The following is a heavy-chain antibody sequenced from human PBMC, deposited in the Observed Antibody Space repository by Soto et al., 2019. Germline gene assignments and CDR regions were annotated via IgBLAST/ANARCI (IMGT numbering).Heavy chain of an antibody. CDR2: IYWDDDK. Sequence: QITLKESGPTLVKPTQTLTLTCTFSGFSLNNSQVGVGWIRQPPGKALEWLTVIYWDDDKRYSSSLKNSLTITKDTSKNQVVLTMTNMDPVDTATYYCTHFRGGGNSPLGDCWGQGILVTVPS. V-gene: IGHV2-5*02. CDR1: GFSLNNSQVG. D-gene: IGHD2-21*02. CDR3: THFRGGGNSPLGDC. J-gene: IGHJ4*02.